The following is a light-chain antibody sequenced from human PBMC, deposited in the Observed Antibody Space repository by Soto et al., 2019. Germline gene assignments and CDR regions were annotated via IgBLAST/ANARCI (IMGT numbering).Light chain of an antibody. CDR3: QQYHNWTPQYT. V-gene: IGKV3-15*01. CDR2: GAS. Sequence: EIVMTQSPASLSVSPGDGATLSCRASQSVASNVAWYQQKAGQGPRLLVHGASTRAVGVPARFSGSGSGTDFTLTISSLLSEDFAVYYCQQYHNWTPQYTFGQGTKLQIK. J-gene: IGKJ2*01. CDR1: QSVASN.